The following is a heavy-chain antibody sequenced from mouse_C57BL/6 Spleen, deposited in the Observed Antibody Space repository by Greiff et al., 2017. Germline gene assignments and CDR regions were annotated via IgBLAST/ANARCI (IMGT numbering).Heavy chain of an antibody. CDR3: AGGVDGYPTAIFDY. CDR1: GYTFTSYW. Sequence: QVQLQQPGAELVKPGASVKMSCKASGYTFTSYWITWVKQRPGPGLEWIGDIYPCSGSTNYNEKFKSKATLTVDTSSSTAYMQRSSLTSEDSAVYYCAGGVDGYPTAIFDYWGQGTTLTVSS. D-gene: IGHD2-3*01. V-gene: IGHV1-55*01. J-gene: IGHJ2*01. CDR2: IYPCSGST.